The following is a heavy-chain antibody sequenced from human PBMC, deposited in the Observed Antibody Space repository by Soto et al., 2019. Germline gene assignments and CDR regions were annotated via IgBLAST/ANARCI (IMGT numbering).Heavy chain of an antibody. D-gene: IGHD2-15*01. CDR3: AKDYYGYCSGGSCYFSYSGAFDI. CDR2: ISWNSGSI. J-gene: IGHJ3*02. V-gene: IGHV3-9*01. CDR1: GFTFDDYA. Sequence: GGSLRLSCAASGFTFDDYAMHWVRQAPGKGLEWVSGISWNSGSIGYADSVKGRFTISRDNAKNSLYLQMNSLRAEDTALYYCAKDYYGYCSGGSCYFSYSGAFDIWGQGTMVTVSS.